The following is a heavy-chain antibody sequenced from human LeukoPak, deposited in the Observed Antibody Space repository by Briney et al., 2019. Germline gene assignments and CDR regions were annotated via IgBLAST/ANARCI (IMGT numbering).Heavy chain of an antibody. V-gene: IGHV4-31*03. CDR3: ASLGDYVSDY. CDR2: IYYSGST. D-gene: IGHD4-17*01. CDR1: GGSISSGGYY. J-gene: IGHJ4*02. Sequence: PSQTLSLTCTVSGGSISSGGYYWSWIRRHPGKGLEWIGYIYYSGSTYYHPSLKSRVTISVDTSKNQFSLKLSSVTAADTAVYYCASLGDYVSDYWGQGTLVTVSS.